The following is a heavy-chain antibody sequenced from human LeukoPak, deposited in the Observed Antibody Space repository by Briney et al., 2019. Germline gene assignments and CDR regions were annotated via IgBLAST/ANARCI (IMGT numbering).Heavy chain of an antibody. Sequence: RPSETLSLTCTVSGGSISSYYWSWIRQPPGKGLEWIGYIYYSGSTNYNPSLKSRVTISVDTSKNQFSLKLSPVTAADTAVYYCARTTEAHSWRTRYYDYYMDVWGKGTTVTVSS. CDR3: ARTTEAHSWRTRYYDYYMDV. CDR2: IYYSGST. CDR1: GGSISSYY. V-gene: IGHV4-59*01. J-gene: IGHJ6*03. D-gene: IGHD6-13*01.